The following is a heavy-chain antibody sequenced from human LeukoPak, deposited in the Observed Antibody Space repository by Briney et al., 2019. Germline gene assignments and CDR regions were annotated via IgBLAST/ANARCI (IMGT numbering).Heavy chain of an antibody. Sequence: SETLSLTCAVSGYPISSGYYWGWLRPPPGKGLEWIGSIYHSGRTYYNPSLKSRVTISVDTSKNQFALKLSSVTAADTAVYYCARRYCSSTSCSPYYYYYMDVWGKGTTVTVSS. V-gene: IGHV4-38-2*01. CDR1: GYPISSGYY. CDR3: ARRYCSSTSCSPYYYYYMDV. D-gene: IGHD2-2*01. CDR2: IYHSGRT. J-gene: IGHJ6*03.